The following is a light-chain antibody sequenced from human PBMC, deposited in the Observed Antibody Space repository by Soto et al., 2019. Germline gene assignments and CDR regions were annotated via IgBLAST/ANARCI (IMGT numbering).Light chain of an antibody. V-gene: IGKV1-39*01. CDR3: QQSYDTPIT. CDR2: AAA. J-gene: IGKJ5*01. Sequence: DIQMTQSPSSLSAYVGDRVTITCRASQSIATYLHWYQQKPGKAPKVLIFAAARLKSGVPSRFSGSGSETDFTLTISSLQPEDSTTYYCQQSYDTPITFGQGTRLEIK. CDR1: QSIATY.